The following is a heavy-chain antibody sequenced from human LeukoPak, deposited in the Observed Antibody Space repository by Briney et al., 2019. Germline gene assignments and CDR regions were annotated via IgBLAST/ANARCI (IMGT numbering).Heavy chain of an antibody. D-gene: IGHD3-10*01. V-gene: IGHV3-66*01. J-gene: IGHJ4*02. Sequence: GGSLRLSCAASEFSVSSNYMTWVRQAPGKGLECVSIIHSGGTTYYADSVRGRFTISRDNSKNTLYLQMDRLRVEDTAVYYCARKSDSLMLRGGDCWGQGTLVTVSS. CDR2: IHSGGTT. CDR3: ARKSDSLMLRGGDC. CDR1: EFSVSSNY.